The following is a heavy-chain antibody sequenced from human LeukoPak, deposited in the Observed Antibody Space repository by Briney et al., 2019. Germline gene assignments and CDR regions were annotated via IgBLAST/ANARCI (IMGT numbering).Heavy chain of an antibody. V-gene: IGHV1-69*01. CDR1: GGTFSSYA. CDR2: IIPIFGTA. J-gene: IGHJ4*02. CDR3: ARDSDPTYYFDSGPYHAY. Sequence: ASVKVSCKASGGTFSSYAISWVRQAPGQGLEWMGGIIPIFGTAKYAQKFQGRVTITADESTSTAYMELSRLRSDDTTVYYCARDSDPTYYFDSGPYHAYWGQGTLVTVPS. D-gene: IGHD3-10*01.